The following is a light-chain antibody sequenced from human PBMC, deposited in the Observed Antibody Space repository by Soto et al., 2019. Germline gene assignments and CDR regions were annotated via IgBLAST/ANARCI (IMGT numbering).Light chain of an antibody. J-gene: IGLJ1*01. CDR3: SSYRSSNSYV. Sequence: QSALAQPASVSGSPGQSITISCTGTSSDIGGYNYVSWCQHHPGKAPKLIIYEVNNRPSGVSNRFSGSKSGNTASLTISGLQPEDEADYYCSSYRSSNSYVFGTGTKVTVL. CDR2: EVN. CDR1: SSDIGGYNY. V-gene: IGLV2-14*01.